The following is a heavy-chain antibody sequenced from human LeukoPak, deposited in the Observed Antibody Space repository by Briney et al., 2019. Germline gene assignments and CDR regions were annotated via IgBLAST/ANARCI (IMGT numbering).Heavy chain of an antibody. CDR2: INPNSGGT. V-gene: IGHV1-2*06. Sequence: ASVKVSCTASGYTFTGYYMHWVRQAPGQGLEWMGRINPNSGGTNYAQEFQGRVTMTRDTSISTAYMELSRLRSDDTAVYYCARSLYGRDAFDIWGQGTMVTVSS. CDR1: GYTFTGYY. D-gene: IGHD2-8*01. J-gene: IGHJ3*02. CDR3: ARSLYGRDAFDI.